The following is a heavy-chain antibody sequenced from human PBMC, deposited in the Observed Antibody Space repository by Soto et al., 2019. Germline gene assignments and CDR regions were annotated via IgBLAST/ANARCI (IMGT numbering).Heavy chain of an antibody. CDR2: IYYSGST. J-gene: IGHJ3*02. CDR1: GGSISSGDYY. Sequence: QVQLQESGPGLVKPSQTLSLTCTVSGGSISSGDYYWSWIRQPPGKGLEWIGYIYYSGSTYYNPALKSRVTITGDTSKNQFSLKLSSVTAADAAVYYCAGSSSIAARSAFDIWGQGTMVTV. CDR3: AGSSSIAARSAFDI. V-gene: IGHV4-30-4*01. D-gene: IGHD6-6*01.